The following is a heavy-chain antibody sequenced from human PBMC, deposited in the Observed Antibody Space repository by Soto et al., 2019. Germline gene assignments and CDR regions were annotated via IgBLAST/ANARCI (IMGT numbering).Heavy chain of an antibody. CDR3: ARDRSTYGGGGTRDVKETWFDP. J-gene: IGHJ5*02. D-gene: IGHD2-8*01. V-gene: IGHV4-59*01. CDR2: AYYSGDT. Sequence: QVQLQESGPGLVKASETLSLTCSVSGGSISRYYWSWIRQPPGKGLEWIGYAYYSGDTGYNPSLKSRVTMAVDTSKNQVSLKLSAVTAAEAAVYYCARDRSTYGGGGTRDVKETWFDPWGQGALVTVSS. CDR1: GGSISRYY.